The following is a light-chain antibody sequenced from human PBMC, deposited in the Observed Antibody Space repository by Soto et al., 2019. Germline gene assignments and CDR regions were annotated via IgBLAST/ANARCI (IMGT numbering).Light chain of an antibody. V-gene: IGKV1-5*01. CDR3: QEYGTSRT. CDR2: DAS. J-gene: IGKJ1*01. Sequence: DIQMTQSASTVTASVGDRVTITCRASQSISSWLAWYQQKPGKAPKLLIYDASSLQSGVPSRFSGSGSGTEFTLTISRLEPEDFAVYYCQEYGTSRTFGQGTKVDIK. CDR1: QSISSW.